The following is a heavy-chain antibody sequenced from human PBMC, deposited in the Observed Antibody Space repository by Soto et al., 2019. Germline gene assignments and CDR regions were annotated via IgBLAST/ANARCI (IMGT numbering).Heavy chain of an antibody. Sequence: QVQLVQSGAEVKKPGASVKVSCKASGYTFTSYAMHWVRQAPGQRLEWMGWINAGNGNTKYSQKFQGRVTITRDTSASTPHMEPSSLRSEDTAVYYCARSIVVVTAADYWGQGTLVTVSS. CDR1: GYTFTSYA. V-gene: IGHV1-3*01. CDR2: INAGNGNT. J-gene: IGHJ4*02. D-gene: IGHD2-21*02. CDR3: ARSIVVVTAADY.